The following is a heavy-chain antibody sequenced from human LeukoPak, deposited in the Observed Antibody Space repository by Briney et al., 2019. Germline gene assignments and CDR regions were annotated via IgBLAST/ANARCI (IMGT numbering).Heavy chain of an antibody. CDR1: GGTFSNYA. Sequence: ASVKVSCKASGGTFSNYAISWVRQAPGQGLEWMGGIIPIFGTANYAQKFQGRVTITADESTSTAYMELSSLRSEDTAVYYCARDLDTAMVETNWGQGTLVTVSS. J-gene: IGHJ4*02. V-gene: IGHV1-69*01. D-gene: IGHD5-18*01. CDR2: IIPIFGTA. CDR3: ARDLDTAMVETN.